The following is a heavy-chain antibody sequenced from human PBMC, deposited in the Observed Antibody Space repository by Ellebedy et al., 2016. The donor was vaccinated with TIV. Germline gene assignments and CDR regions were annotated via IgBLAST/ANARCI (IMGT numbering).Heavy chain of an antibody. V-gene: IGHV3-21*01. CDR1: GFTFSSYA. Sequence: GESLKISXAASGFTFSSYAMHWVRQAPGKGLEWVSSISSSSSYIYYADSVKGRFTISRDNAKNSLYLQMNSLRAEDTAVYYCARGDDIVATILPSYYGMDVWGQGTTVTVSS. J-gene: IGHJ6*02. CDR2: ISSSSSYI. CDR3: ARGDDIVATILPSYYGMDV. D-gene: IGHD5-12*01.